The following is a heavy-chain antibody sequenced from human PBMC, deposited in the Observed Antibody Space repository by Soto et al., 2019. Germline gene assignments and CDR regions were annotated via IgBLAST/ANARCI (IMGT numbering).Heavy chain of an antibody. Sequence: PGGSLRLSGAAAGFPFSTYGMHWVRQAPVKGLDWVSVISFDANNKSYGTTVTGTFPVTRENSRNTLYLKMNSLRAEDTAVSYCAKLAPGDPLISDYGMDVWGQGTTVTVSS. CDR1: GFPFSTYG. CDR3: AKLAPGDPLISDYGMDV. V-gene: IGHV3-30*18. CDR2: ISFDANNK. J-gene: IGHJ6*02. D-gene: IGHD2-21*02.